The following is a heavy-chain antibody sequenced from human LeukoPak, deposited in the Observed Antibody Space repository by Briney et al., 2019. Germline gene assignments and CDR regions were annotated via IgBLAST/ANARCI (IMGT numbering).Heavy chain of an antibody. CDR1: GVSISRSDY. J-gene: IGHJ3*02. Sequence: SETLSLTCTVSGVSISRSDYWSWIRQAPGKGLEWVGYIHYTGATYYNPSLKSRLTLSLDTSKNQFSLKLSSVTAADTAVYYCAREVDVPSTSDAFDSWGQGTVVTVSS. V-gene: IGHV4-31*03. CDR3: AREVDVPSTSDAFDS. D-gene: IGHD3-10*02. CDR2: IHYTGAT.